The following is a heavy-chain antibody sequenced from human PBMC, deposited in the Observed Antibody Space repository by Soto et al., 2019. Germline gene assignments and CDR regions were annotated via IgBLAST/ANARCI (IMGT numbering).Heavy chain of an antibody. V-gene: IGHV4-4*02. CDR2: IYQTGST. CDR3: ASTHYYGSGTFWFDP. D-gene: IGHD3-10*01. Sequence: QVQLQESGPGLVKPSGTLSLSCGVSGGSISSSNWWSWVRQPPGKGLEWIGEIYQTGSTNYNPSLKSRVAISVDKSKNQFSLKLSSVTAADTAVYYCASTHYYGSGTFWFDPWGQGTLVTVSS. J-gene: IGHJ5*02. CDR1: GGSISSSNW.